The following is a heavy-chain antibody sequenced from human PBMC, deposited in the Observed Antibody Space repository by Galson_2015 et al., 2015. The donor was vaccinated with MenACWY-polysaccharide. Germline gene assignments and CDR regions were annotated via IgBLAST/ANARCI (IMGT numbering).Heavy chain of an antibody. CDR1: GGSISSSSYY. J-gene: IGHJ4*02. D-gene: IGHD3-22*01. CDR3: ARTETYYYDSSGYWK. Sequence: SETLSLTCTVSGGSISSSSYYWGWIRQPPGKGLEWIGSIYYSGSTYYNPSLKSRVTISVDTSKNQFSLKLSSVTAADTAVYYCARTETYYYDSSGYWKWGQGTLVTVSS. V-gene: IGHV4-39*01. CDR2: IYYSGST.